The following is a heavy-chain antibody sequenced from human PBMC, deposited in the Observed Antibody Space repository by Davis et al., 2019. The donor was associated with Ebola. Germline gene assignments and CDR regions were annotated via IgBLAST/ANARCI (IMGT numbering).Heavy chain of an antibody. CDR3: ARDCIRTGCYNYGMDV. CDR1: GHTFSSYA. V-gene: IGHV1-3*01. Sequence: ASVKVSCNASGHTFSSYAMHWVRQAPGQRLEWMGWINAGNGNTKYSQKFQGRVTITRDTSATTAYMELSSLRSEDTAVYYCARDCIRTGCYNYGMDVWGQGTTVTVSS. CDR2: INAGNGNT. D-gene: IGHD2-2*02. J-gene: IGHJ6*02.